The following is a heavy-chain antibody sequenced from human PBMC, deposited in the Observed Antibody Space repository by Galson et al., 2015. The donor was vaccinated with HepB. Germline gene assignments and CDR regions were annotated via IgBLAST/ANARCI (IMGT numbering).Heavy chain of an antibody. CDR1: GFTFSSYA. Sequence: SLRLSCAASGFTFSSYALSWVRQAPGKGLEWVSAISGSGGSTYYADSVKGRFTISRDNSKNTLYLQMNSLRAEDTAVYYCAKPAFLVVQALGDYWGQGTLVTVSS. CDR2: ISGSGGST. J-gene: IGHJ4*02. D-gene: IGHD2-15*01. V-gene: IGHV3-23*01. CDR3: AKPAFLVVQALGDY.